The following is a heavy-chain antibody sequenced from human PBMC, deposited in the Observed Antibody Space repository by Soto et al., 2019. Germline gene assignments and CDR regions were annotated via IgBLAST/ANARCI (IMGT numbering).Heavy chain of an antibody. Sequence: GGSLRLSCTVSGFTFDDSTMYWFRQAPGKGLEWVGFIRSKAYGGTTEYAASVKGRFTISRDDSKSIAYLQMSSLKTEDSAVYYCTRAQWLVPFDYWGQGTLVTVS. V-gene: IGHV3-49*03. CDR3: TRAQWLVPFDY. CDR1: GFTFDDST. D-gene: IGHD6-19*01. CDR2: IRSKAYGGTT. J-gene: IGHJ4*02.